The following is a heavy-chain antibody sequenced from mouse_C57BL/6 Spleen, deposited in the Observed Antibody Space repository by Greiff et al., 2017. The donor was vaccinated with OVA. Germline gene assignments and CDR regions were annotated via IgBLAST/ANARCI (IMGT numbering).Heavy chain of an antibody. CDR3: ARSMVKVPYWYFDV. CDR1: GFSLSTSGMG. V-gene: IGHV8-12*01. CDR2: IYWDDDK. Sequence: QVTLKVSGPGILQSSQTLSLTCSFSGFSLSTSGMGVSWIRQPSGKGLEWLAHIYWDDDKRYNPSLKSRLTISKDTSRNQVFLKITSVDTADTATYYCARSMVKVPYWYFDVWGTGTTVTVSS. J-gene: IGHJ1*03. D-gene: IGHD1-1*02.